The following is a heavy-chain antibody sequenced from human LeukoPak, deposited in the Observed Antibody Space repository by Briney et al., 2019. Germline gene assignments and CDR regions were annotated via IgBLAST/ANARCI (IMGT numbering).Heavy chain of an antibody. Sequence: ASVKVSCKASGYTFTSYYMHWVRQAPGQGLEWMGIINPSGGSTSYAQKFQGRVTMTRDTSTSTVYMELSSLRSEDTAVYYCARAGDTMIVVVTPLDYWGQGTLVTVSS. CDR1: GYTFTSYY. CDR2: INPSGGST. J-gene: IGHJ4*02. CDR3: ARAGDTMIVVVTPLDY. D-gene: IGHD3-22*01. V-gene: IGHV1-46*01.